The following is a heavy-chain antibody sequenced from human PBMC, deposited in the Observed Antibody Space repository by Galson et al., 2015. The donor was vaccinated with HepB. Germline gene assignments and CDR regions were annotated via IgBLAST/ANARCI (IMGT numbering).Heavy chain of an antibody. V-gene: IGHV1-69*04. Sequence: SVKVSCKAFGGTFSSYTISWVRQAPGQGLEWMGRIIPILGIANYAQKFQGRVTITADKSTSTAYMELSSLRSEDTAVYYCAREGRVSAFDIWGQGTMVTVSS. CDR2: IIPILGIA. J-gene: IGHJ3*02. CDR3: AREGRVSAFDI. CDR1: GGTFSSYT.